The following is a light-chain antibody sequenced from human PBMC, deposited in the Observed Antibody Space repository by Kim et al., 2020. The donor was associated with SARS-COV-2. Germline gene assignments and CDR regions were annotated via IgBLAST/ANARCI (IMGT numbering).Light chain of an antibody. CDR2: AAS. V-gene: IGKV1-6*01. CDR3: LQDYGYPIT. J-gene: IGKJ5*01. Sequence: AIQMTQSPSSLSASLGDRVTFTCRASQDIRNDVGWYQQKPGKAPKLLIHAASNLQSGVPSRFSGSGSGTDFTLTISSLQPEDFATYYCLQDYGYPITFGQGTRLEIK. CDR1: QDIRND.